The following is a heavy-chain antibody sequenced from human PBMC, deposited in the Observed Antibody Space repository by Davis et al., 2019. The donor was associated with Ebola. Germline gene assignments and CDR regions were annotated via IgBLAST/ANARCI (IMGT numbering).Heavy chain of an antibody. Sequence: PGGSLRLSCAASGFTVSSYAMGWVRQAPGKGLEWVSTISGNSHNIHYADSVKGRFTISRDNAKNSLYLQMNSLRDDDTAVYYCARAVVDIVATPYFDYWGQGTLVPVSS. CDR3: ARAVVDIVATPYFDY. J-gene: IGHJ4*02. CDR1: GFTVSSYA. CDR2: ISGNSHNI. V-gene: IGHV3-48*02. D-gene: IGHD5-12*01.